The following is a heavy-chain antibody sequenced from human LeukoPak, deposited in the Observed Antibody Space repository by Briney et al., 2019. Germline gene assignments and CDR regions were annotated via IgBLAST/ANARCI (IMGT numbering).Heavy chain of an antibody. V-gene: IGHV3-30-3*01. Sequence: PGGSLRLSCAASGFTFSSYAMHWVRQAPGKGLEWVAVISYDGSNKYYADSVKGRFTISRDNSKNTLYLQMNSLRAEDTAVYYCAREPLITMIEFGVFDYWGQGTLVTVSS. CDR1: GFTFSSYA. J-gene: IGHJ4*02. D-gene: IGHD3-22*01. CDR2: ISYDGSNK. CDR3: AREPLITMIEFGVFDY.